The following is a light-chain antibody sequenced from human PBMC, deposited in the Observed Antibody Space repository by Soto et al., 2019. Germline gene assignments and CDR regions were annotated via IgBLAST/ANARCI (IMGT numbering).Light chain of an antibody. CDR3: CSYAGSSTSGYV. CDR2: EVT. J-gene: IGLJ1*01. Sequence: QSALTQPASVSGSPGQSITISCTGTSSDVGGYNPVSWYQQHPGRAPKLMIYEVTKRPSGVSDRFSGSKSGNTASLTISGLQAEDEADYYCCSYAGSSTSGYVFGTGTKLTV. V-gene: IGLV2-23*02. CDR1: SSDVGGYNP.